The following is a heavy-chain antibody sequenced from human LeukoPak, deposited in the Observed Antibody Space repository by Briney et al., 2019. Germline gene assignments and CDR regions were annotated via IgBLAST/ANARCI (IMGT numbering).Heavy chain of an antibody. CDR3: AKDLTYSYYFYMDV. V-gene: IGHV3-30*02. Sequence: GGSLRLSCAASGFTFSSYGMHWVRQAPGKGLEWVAFTHSDGSNKYYADSVKGRFTISRDNSKNTLFLQMNSLRAEDTAVYYCAKDLTYSYYFYMDVWGKGTTVTVSS. J-gene: IGHJ6*03. CDR1: GFTFSSYG. CDR2: THSDGSNK.